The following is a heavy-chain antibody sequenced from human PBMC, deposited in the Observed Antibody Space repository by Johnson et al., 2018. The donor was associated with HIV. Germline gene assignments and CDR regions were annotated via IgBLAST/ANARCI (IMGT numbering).Heavy chain of an antibody. CDR1: GFTVSSNY. V-gene: IGHV3-66*02. Sequence: EQLVESGGDLVQPGGSLRLSCVASGFTVSSNYLSWVRQAPGKGLEWVSVIYSGGNTYYADSVKGRFTISRDNSKNTLYLQMNSLRAEDTAVYYCARPEINCSSTSCQKAGAFDIWGQGTMVTVSS. D-gene: IGHD2-2*01. CDR3: ARPEINCSSTSCQKAGAFDI. J-gene: IGHJ3*02. CDR2: IYSGGNT.